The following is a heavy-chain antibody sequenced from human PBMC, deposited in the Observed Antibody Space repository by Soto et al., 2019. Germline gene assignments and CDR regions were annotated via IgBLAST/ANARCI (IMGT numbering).Heavy chain of an antibody. CDR2: ISGSGGST. Sequence: GGSLRLSCAASGFTFSSYAMSWVRQAPGKGLEWVSAISGSGGSTYYADSVKGRFTISRDNSKNTLYLQMNSLRAEDTAVYYCAKDRPDCSSTSCYRRLIKSYGMDVWGQGTTVTVSS. CDR1: GFTFSSYA. CDR3: AKDRPDCSSTSCYRRLIKSYGMDV. V-gene: IGHV3-23*01. D-gene: IGHD2-2*01. J-gene: IGHJ6*02.